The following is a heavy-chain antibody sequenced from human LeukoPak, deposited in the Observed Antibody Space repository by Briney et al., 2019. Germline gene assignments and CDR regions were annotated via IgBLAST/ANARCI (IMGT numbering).Heavy chain of an antibody. CDR2: INPSSGGT. V-gene: IGHV1-2*02. Sequence: GASVKVSCKASGYTFTGYYMHWVRQAPGQGLEWMGWINPSSGGTNYAQKFQGRVTMTRDTSLSTVYMELSRLRSDDTAVYYCATQATSGWHFSWGQGTLVTVSS. J-gene: IGHJ5*02. D-gene: IGHD6-19*01. CDR1: GYTFTGYY. CDR3: ATQATSGWHFS.